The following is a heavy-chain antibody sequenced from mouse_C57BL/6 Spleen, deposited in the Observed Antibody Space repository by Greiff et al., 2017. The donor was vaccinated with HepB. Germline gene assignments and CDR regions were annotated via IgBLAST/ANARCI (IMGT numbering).Heavy chain of an antibody. CDR3: ARGPYYYGSSEFAY. CDR2: INPNNGGT. Sequence: EVQLQQSGPELVKPGASVKIPCKASGYTFTDYNMDWVKQSHGKSLEWIGYINPNNGGTIYNQKFKGKATLTVDKSSSTAYMELRSLTSEDTAVYYCARGPYYYGSSEFAYWGQGTLVTVSA. J-gene: IGHJ3*01. D-gene: IGHD1-1*01. CDR1: GYTFTDYN. V-gene: IGHV1-18*01.